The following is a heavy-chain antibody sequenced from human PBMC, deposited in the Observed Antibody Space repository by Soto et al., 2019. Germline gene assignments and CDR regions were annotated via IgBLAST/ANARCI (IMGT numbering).Heavy chain of an antibody. Sequence: SETLSLTCTVSGGSISSYYWSWIRQPPGKGLEWIGYIYYSGSTNYNPSLKSRVTISVDTSKNQFSLKLSSVTAADTAVYYCARMVAXTDDVSDLYYIDVWGEVPT. V-gene: IGHV4-59*01. CDR2: IYYSGST. CDR3: ARMVAXTDDVSDLYYIDV. D-gene: IGHD2-15*01. CDR1: GGSISSYY. J-gene: IGHJ6*03.